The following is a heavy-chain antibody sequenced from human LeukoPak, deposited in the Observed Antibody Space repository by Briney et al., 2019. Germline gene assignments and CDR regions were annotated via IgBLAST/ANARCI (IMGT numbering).Heavy chain of an antibody. J-gene: IGHJ4*02. Sequence: ASVKVSCKTSGYIFTTYGISWVRQAPGQGLEWMGWISAYFGNTNYAQKLQGRVTMTTDTSTNTAYMELRSLTSDDTAVYYCARAWDCSSTTCYVYFDYWGQGSLVTVSS. CDR1: GYIFTTYG. D-gene: IGHD2-2*01. CDR2: ISAYFGNT. CDR3: ARAWDCSSTTCYVYFDY. V-gene: IGHV1-18*01.